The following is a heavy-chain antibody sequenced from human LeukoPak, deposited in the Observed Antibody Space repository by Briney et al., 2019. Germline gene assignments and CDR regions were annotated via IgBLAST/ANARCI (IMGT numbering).Heavy chain of an antibody. Sequence: GGSLRLSCGASGFSFSFYWMTWVRQAPGRGLEWVANMNQDGTEKYFVDSVKGRFTISRDNSKNTLYLQMNSLRAEDTAVYYCARDLRRKGSSWYGGDYWGQGTLVTVSS. D-gene: IGHD6-13*01. CDR2: MNQDGTEK. J-gene: IGHJ4*02. CDR1: GFSFSFYW. CDR3: ARDLRRKGSSWYGGDY. V-gene: IGHV3-7*01.